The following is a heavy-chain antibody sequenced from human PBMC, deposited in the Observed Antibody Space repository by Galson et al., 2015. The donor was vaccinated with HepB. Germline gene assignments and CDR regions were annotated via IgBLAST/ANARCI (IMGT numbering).Heavy chain of an antibody. D-gene: IGHD6-6*01. J-gene: IGHJ4*02. CDR1: GLSFSNYS. Sequence: SLRLSCAASGLSFSNYSMYWVRQAPGRGLEWLSSISRSSTYIYDADSVKGRFTISRGNAKNSLYLQMSSLRAEDTAIYYCGSGLSTSFIDYWGQGILVTVSS. CDR2: ISRSSTYI. CDR3: GSGLSTSFIDY. V-gene: IGHV3-21*01.